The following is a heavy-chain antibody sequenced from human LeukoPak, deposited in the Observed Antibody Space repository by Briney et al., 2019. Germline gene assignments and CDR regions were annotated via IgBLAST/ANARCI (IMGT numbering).Heavy chain of an antibody. CDR3: ARRTGSTSWYFDL. CDR2: IKQDGSEK. D-gene: IGHD3/OR15-3a*01. J-gene: IGHJ2*01. Sequence: GGSLRLSCAASGFTFNRYAIHWVRQAPGKGLEWVANIKQDGSEKYYVDSVKGRFTISRDNAKNSLYLQINSLRAEDTAVYYCARRTGSTSWYFDLWGRGTLVTVSS. V-gene: IGHV3-7*01. CDR1: GFTFNRYA.